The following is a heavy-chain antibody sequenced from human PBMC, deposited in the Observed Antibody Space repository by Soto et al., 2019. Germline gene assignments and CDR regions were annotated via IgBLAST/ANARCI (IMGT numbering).Heavy chain of an antibody. Sequence: XSVKVSCKASVYTFTCYYIHWVREAPGQGLEWMGWINPQTGGTSYGQKFQGRVTLSRDTSINTAYLELSRLRFDDAAVYFCARERYQVISDGMDVWGQGTTVTVSS. J-gene: IGHJ6*02. CDR2: INPQTGGT. CDR3: ARERYQVISDGMDV. D-gene: IGHD2-2*01. V-gene: IGHV1-2*02. CDR1: VYTFTCYY.